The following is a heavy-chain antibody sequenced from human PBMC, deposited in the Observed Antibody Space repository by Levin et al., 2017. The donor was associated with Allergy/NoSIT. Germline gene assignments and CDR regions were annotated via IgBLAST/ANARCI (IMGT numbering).Heavy chain of an antibody. CDR3: ARDRLLWFGEPTVRAYGMDV. Sequence: SQTLSLTCTVSGGSIRSSYWSWIRPPPGKGLEWIGYIYYSGSTNYNPSLKSRVTISVDTSKNQFSLKLSSVTAADTAVYYCARDRLLWFGEPTVRAYGMDVWGQGTTVTVSS. CDR1: GGSIRSSY. V-gene: IGHV4-59*01. CDR2: IYYSGST. J-gene: IGHJ6*02. D-gene: IGHD3-10*01.